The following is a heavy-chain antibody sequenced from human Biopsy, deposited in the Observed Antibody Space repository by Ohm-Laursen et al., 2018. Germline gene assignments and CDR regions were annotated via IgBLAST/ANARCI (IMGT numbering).Heavy chain of an antibody. CDR2: NIPILGTG. V-gene: IGHV1-69*06. D-gene: IGHD3-22*01. J-gene: IGHJ4*02. CDR1: GGTFSNYG. Sequence: SSVKVSCKTPGGTFSNYGVNWVRQAPGQGLEWLGGNIPILGTGNYAQKFQDRVTVAADTSTSTATMELRSLRSDDTAVYYCARDTKWLASGPIDYWGQGALVTVSS. CDR3: ARDTKWLASGPIDY.